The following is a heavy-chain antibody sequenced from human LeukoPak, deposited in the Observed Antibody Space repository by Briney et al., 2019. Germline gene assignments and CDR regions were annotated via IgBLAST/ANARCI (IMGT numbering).Heavy chain of an antibody. CDR2: ISYDGSNK. CDR3: ARDQCSGGSCYLFAY. D-gene: IGHD2-15*01. V-gene: IGHV3-30*01. Sequence: GSLRLSCAASGFTFSSYAMHWVRQAPGKGLEWVAVISYDGSNKYYADSVKGRFTISRDNSKNTLYLQMNSLRAEDTAVYYCARDQCSGGSCYLFAYWGQGTLVTVSS. CDR1: GFTFSSYA. J-gene: IGHJ4*02.